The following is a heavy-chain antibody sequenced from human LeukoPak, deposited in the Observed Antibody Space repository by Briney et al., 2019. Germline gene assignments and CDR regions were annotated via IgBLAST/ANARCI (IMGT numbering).Heavy chain of an antibody. Sequence: PSQTLSLTCTVSGGSISSFGYYWSRIRQHPGKGLEWFGYICYSWSTYYNSSLKSRVTISVDTSKNQFSLKLSSVTAADTAVYFCAREGIVAAGTMDGFDIWGQGTMVTVSS. V-gene: IGHV4-31*03. CDR1: GGSISSFGYY. D-gene: IGHD6-13*01. CDR3: AREGIVAAGTMDGFDI. CDR2: ICYSWST. J-gene: IGHJ3*02.